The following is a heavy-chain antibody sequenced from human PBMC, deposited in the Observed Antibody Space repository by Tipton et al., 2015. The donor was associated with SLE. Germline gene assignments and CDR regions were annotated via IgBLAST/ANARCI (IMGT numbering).Heavy chain of an antibody. J-gene: IGHJ3*02. CDR1: GGSFSGYY. CDR2: IYYSGST. Sequence: TLSLTCAVYGGSFSGYYWSWIRQPPGKGLEWIGGIYYSGSTYYNPSLKSRVTISVDTSKNQFSLKLSSVTAADTAVYYCAREGGAFDIWGQGTMVTVSS. CDR3: AREGGAFDI. D-gene: IGHD3-16*01. V-gene: IGHV4-34*09.